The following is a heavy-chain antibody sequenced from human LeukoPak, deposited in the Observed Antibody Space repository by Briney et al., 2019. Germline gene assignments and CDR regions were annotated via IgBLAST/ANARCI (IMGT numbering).Heavy chain of an antibody. J-gene: IGHJ3*02. D-gene: IGHD6-19*01. Sequence: SVKVSCKASGGTFSSYAISWVRQAPGQGLEWMGGIIPIFGTANYAQKFQGRVTITADKSTSTAYMELSSLRSEDTALYYCARALILVRYSSVRNSGSDAFDIWGQGTMVTVSS. V-gene: IGHV1-69*06. CDR1: GGTFSSYA. CDR2: IIPIFGTA. CDR3: ARALILVRYSSVRNSGSDAFDI.